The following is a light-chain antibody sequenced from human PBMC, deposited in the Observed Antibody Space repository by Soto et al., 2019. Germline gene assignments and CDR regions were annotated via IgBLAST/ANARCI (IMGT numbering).Light chain of an antibody. CDR3: QQRYNWPPIT. CDR2: DAS. CDR1: QNVNTY. Sequence: PGERVTLSCRASQNVNTYLAWYQQKHGQAPRLLIYDASNRATGIPVRFSGSGSGTDFTLTISSLEPEDFAVYYCQQRYNWPPITFGQGTRLEI. J-gene: IGKJ5*01. V-gene: IGKV3-11*01.